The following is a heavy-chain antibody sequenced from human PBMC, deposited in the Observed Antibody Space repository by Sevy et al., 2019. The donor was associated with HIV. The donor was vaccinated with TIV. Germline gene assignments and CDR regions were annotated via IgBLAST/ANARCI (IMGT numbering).Heavy chain of an antibody. CDR3: TTRGSGYSYGVGRKYYFDY. V-gene: IGHV3-15*01. J-gene: IGHJ4*02. CDR2: IKSKTDGGTT. CDR1: GFTFSNAW. Sequence: GGSLRLSCAASGFTFSNAWMSWVRQAPGKGLEWVGRIKSKTDGGTTDYAAPVKGRFTISRDDSKNTLYLQMNSLKTEDTAVYYCTTRGSGYSYGVGRKYYFDYWGQGTLVTVSS. D-gene: IGHD5-18*01.